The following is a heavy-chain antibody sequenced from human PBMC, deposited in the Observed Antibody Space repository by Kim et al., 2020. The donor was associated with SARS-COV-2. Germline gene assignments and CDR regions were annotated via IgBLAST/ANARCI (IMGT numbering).Heavy chain of an antibody. CDR2: ISSSPGTM. CDR3: ARAPIVGFTTRAPYYYGMDV. Sequence: GGSLRLSCATSGFSFDTYSMNWVRQAPGKGLEWVAYISSSPGTMFYADSVKGRFTISRDNAKNSLFLQMRSLRVEDTAVYYCARAPIVGFTTRAPYYYGMDVWGPETTVIFS. D-gene: IGHD1-26*01. CDR1: GFSFDTYS. V-gene: IGHV3-48*01. J-gene: IGHJ6*02.